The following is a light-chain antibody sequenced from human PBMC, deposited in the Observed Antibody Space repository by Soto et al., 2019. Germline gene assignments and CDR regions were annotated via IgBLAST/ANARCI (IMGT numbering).Light chain of an antibody. CDR1: QSVSDY. J-gene: IGKJ4*01. Sequence: EIVFTQSPATLSLSPGERATLSCRASQSVSDYIAWYQQKPGQAPRLLIYDTSNRATGVPARFSGSGSGTDFTLTISSLEPEDFAVYFCQQRTNWLTFGGGTRVEIK. CDR2: DTS. CDR3: QQRTNWLT. V-gene: IGKV3-11*01.